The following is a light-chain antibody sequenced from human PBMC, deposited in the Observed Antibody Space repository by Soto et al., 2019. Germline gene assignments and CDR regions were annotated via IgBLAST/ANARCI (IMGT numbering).Light chain of an antibody. Sequence: QSVLTQPASVSGSPGQSITISCTGTSSDVGGYNYVSWYQHHPGKAPKLMIYEVSNRPSGVSYRFSGSKSGNTASLTISGLQAEDEADYYCCSYVGATTYVFGTGTKVTVL. J-gene: IGLJ1*01. V-gene: IGLV2-14*01. CDR3: CSYVGATTYV. CDR2: EVS. CDR1: SSDVGGYNY.